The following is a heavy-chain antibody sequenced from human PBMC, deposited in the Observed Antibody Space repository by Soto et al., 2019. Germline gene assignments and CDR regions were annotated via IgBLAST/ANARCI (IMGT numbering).Heavy chain of an antibody. CDR2: TYFSSNLFN. Sequence: SQTLSLTFVISGYSVSSNTASLNWISQSPSRGLECLGRTYFSSNLFNDYAVSVKIRIIINPDTSNNQFSLQLNSVTPEDTAVYFCAKGDNLGPKTGYAFDPWGQGIMVTVSS. CDR3: AKGDNLGPKTGYAFDP. D-gene: IGHD5-12*01. J-gene: IGHJ5*02. V-gene: IGHV6-1*01. CDR1: GYSVSSNTAS.